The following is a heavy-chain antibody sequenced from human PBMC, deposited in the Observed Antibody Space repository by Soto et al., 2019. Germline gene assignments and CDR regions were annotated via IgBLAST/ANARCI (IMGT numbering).Heavy chain of an antibody. V-gene: IGHV3-33*01. CDR3: GRGGGGVIITGDYFDY. CDR2: IWYDGSNK. CDR1: GFTFSSYG. J-gene: IGHJ4*02. D-gene: IGHD3-10*01. Sequence: QVQLVESGGGVVQPGRSLRLSCAASGFTFSSYGMHWVRQAPGKGLEWVAVIWYDGSNKYYADSVKGRFTISRDNSKNTLYLQMNSLGAEDTAVYYCGRGGGGVIITGDYFDYWGQGTLVTVSS.